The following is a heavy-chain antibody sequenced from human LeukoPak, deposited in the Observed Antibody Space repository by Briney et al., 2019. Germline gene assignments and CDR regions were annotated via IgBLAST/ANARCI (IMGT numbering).Heavy chain of an antibody. CDR3: ARSPSIAARYAWGY. Sequence: GESLKISCKGSGYSFTSYWIGWVRQMPGKGLEWMGIIYPGDSVTSYSPSFQGQVAISADYPISTAYLQWSTLKSSDTAMYYSARSPSIAARYAWGYWGQGTLVTVSS. CDR2: IYPGDSVT. CDR1: GYSFTSYW. D-gene: IGHD6-6*01. J-gene: IGHJ4*02. V-gene: IGHV5-51*01.